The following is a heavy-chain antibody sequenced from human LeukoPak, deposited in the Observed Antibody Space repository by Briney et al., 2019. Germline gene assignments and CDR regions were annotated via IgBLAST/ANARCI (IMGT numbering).Heavy chain of an antibody. Sequence: GGSLRLSCAASGFTFSSYAMSWVRQAPGKGLEWVSAISGSGGSTYYADSVKGRSTISRDNSKNTLYLQMNSLRAEDTAVYYCAKVPGAGASGGSSDYWGQGTLVTVSS. V-gene: IGHV3-23*01. CDR3: AKVPGAGASGGSSDY. CDR2: ISGSGGST. D-gene: IGHD1-26*01. CDR1: GFTFSSYA. J-gene: IGHJ4*02.